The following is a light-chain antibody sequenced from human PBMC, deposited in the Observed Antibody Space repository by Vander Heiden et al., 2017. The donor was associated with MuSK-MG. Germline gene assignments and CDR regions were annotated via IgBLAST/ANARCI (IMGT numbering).Light chain of an antibody. CDR2: DGS. CDR1: QSINNW. J-gene: IGKJ1*01. V-gene: IGKV1-5*01. CDR3: QQYCNYPWT. Sequence: DIQMTQSPSTLSASVGDRVTITCRASQSINNWLAWYQQKPGRAPKLLIYDGSSLEGGVPSRFSGSGSGTELTLTISSLQPDDFATYFCQQYCNYPWTFGHGTRVEIK.